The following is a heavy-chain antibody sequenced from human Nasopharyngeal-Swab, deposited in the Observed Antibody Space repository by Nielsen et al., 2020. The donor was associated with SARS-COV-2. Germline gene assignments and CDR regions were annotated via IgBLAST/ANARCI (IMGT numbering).Heavy chain of an antibody. CDR3: ARDARYSSSWSYGY. D-gene: IGHD6-13*01. V-gene: IGHV1-2*06. CDR2: INPNSGGT. Sequence: WVRQAPGQGLEWMGRINPNSGGTNYAQKFQGRDTMTRDTSISTAYMELSRLRSDDTAVYYCARDARYSSSWSYGYWGQGTLVTVSS. J-gene: IGHJ4*02.